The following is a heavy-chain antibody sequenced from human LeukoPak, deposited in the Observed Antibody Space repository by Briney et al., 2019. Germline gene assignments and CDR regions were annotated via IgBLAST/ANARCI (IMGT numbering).Heavy chain of an antibody. CDR1: GFTFSSYA. CDR3: ARELFTILPAGKKEYYMDV. J-gene: IGHJ6*03. D-gene: IGHD3-9*01. CDR2: ISSNGGST. V-gene: IGHV3-64*01. Sequence: PGGSLRLSCAASGFTFSSYAMHWVRQAPGKGLEYVSAISSNGGSTYYANSVKGRFTISRDNSKNTLYLQMGSLRAEDMAVYYCARELFTILPAGKKEYYMDVWGKGTTVTVSS.